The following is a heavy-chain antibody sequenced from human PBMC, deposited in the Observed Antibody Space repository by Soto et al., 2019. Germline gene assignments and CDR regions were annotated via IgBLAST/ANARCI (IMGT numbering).Heavy chain of an antibody. D-gene: IGHD4-17*01. Sequence: PSETLSLTCTVSGGSISSGDYYWSWIRQPPGKGLEWIGYIYYSGSTYYNPSLKSRVTISVDTSKNQFSLKLSSVTAADTAVYYCAREMTTVTTGQAFDIWGQGTMVTVS. CDR1: GGSISSGDYY. J-gene: IGHJ3*02. CDR2: IYYSGST. CDR3: AREMTTVTTGQAFDI. V-gene: IGHV4-30-4*01.